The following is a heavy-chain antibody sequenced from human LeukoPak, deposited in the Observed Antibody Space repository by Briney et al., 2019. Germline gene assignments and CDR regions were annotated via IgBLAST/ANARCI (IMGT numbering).Heavy chain of an antibody. V-gene: IGHV3-23*01. CDR3: AKTYYDILTGYYEYYFDY. CDR1: GFTFSSYA. CDR2: ISGSGGST. J-gene: IGHJ4*02. D-gene: IGHD3-9*01. Sequence: PGGSLRLPCAASGFTFSSYAMSWVRQAPGKGLEWVSAISGSGGSTYYADSVKGRFTISRDNSKNTLYLQMNSLRAEDTAVYYCAKTYYDILTGYYEYYFDYWGQGTLVTVSS.